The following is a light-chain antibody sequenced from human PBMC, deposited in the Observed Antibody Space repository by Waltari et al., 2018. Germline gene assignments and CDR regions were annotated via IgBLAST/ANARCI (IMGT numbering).Light chain of an antibody. V-gene: IGKV3-15*01. CDR1: QSVNTY. Sequence: EIVMTQSPATLSVSPGDRATLYCRASQSVNTYLAWYQQKPGQAPRLLIYGASTRATGVPARFSGSGSGTEFTLTISSLQSEDFAVYYCQQYNNWPPMYTFGQGTKVEIK. CDR2: GAS. J-gene: IGKJ2*01. CDR3: QQYNNWPPMYT.